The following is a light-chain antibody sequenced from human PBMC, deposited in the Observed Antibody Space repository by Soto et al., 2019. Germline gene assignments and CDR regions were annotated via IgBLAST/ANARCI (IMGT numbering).Light chain of an antibody. Sequence: GPGQTARITCGGDNIGDKSVHWYQQKPGQAPVLVVYDDTDRPSGIPERFSGSNSGNTATLTISEVEAGDEADYYCQVWDSSSDHWVFGGGTKLTVL. CDR1: NIGDKS. CDR2: DDT. CDR3: QVWDSSSDHWV. V-gene: IGLV3-21*02. J-gene: IGLJ3*02.